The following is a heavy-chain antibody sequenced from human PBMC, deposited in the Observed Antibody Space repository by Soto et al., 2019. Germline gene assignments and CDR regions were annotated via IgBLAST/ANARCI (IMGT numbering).Heavy chain of an antibody. D-gene: IGHD2-2*01. CDR2: IXXDXSXX. CDR3: ARGPSSLTRFDY. Sequence: GGSLRLSCAASGVSFSSYAMNWVRQAPGKGLEXVAVIXXDXSXXXYXXXXKGRFTISRDNSKNTLYLQMNSLRAEHTAVYYCARGPSSLTRFDYWGPGTLVTVSS. CDR1: GVSFSSYA. V-gene: IGHV3-30-3*01. J-gene: IGHJ4*02.